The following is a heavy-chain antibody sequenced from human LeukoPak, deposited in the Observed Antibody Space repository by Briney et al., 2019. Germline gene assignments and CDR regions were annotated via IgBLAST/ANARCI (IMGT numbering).Heavy chain of an antibody. CDR2: IYYSGST. CDR3: ARDGGAGTCMDV. Sequence: PSETLSLTCTVSGGSISSGDYYWSWIRQPPGKGLEWIGYIYYSGSTYYNPSLKSRVTISVDTSKNQFSLKLSSVTAADTAVYYCARDGGAGTCMDVWGKGTTVTVSS. CDR1: GGSISSGDYY. V-gene: IGHV4-30-4*01. D-gene: IGHD1-26*01. J-gene: IGHJ6*04.